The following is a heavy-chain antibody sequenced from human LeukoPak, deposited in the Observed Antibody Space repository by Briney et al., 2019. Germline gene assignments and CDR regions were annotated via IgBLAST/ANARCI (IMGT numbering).Heavy chain of an antibody. D-gene: IGHD3-10*01. CDR2: INHSGST. CDR3: ARGVPWPRYYYGMDV. V-gene: IGHV4-34*01. Sequence: SETLSLTCAVYGGSFSGYYWSCVRQPPGKGLEWIGEINHSGSTNYNPSLKSRVTISVDTSKNQFSLKLSSVTAADTAVYYCARGVPWPRYYYGMDVWGQGTTVTVSS. CDR1: GGSFSGYY. J-gene: IGHJ6*01.